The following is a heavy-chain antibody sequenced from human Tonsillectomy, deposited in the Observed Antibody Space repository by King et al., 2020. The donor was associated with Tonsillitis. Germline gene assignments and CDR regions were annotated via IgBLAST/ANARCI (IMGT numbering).Heavy chain of an antibody. Sequence: VQLVESGGGLVQPGGSLRLSCAASGFTFSSYWMHWVRQAPGKGLVWVSRINSDGSITSYAGSVKGRFTISRDNAKNTLYLQMNSLRAEDTAVYYCTTILGYCSGSSCYTGGMGVWGEGTTVTVSS. CDR2: INSDGSIT. J-gene: IGHJ6*03. V-gene: IGHV3-74*01. CDR1: GFTFSSYW. CDR3: TTILGYCSGSSCYTGGMGV. D-gene: IGHD2-2*02.